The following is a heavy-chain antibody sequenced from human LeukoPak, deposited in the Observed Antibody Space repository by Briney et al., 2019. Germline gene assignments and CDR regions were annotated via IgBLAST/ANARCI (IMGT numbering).Heavy chain of an antibody. CDR3: ANHLVPASPFDY. CDR1: GFTFSNYD. V-gene: IGHV3-23*01. J-gene: IGHJ4*02. Sequence: PGGSLRLSCAASGFTFSNYDMSWVRQAPGKGLEGVAGISGSGGSTYYADSVKGRFTISRDNSKNTLYLQMNGLRAEDTAVYYCANHLVPASPFDYWGQGTLVTVSS. D-gene: IGHD2-2*01. CDR2: ISGSGGST.